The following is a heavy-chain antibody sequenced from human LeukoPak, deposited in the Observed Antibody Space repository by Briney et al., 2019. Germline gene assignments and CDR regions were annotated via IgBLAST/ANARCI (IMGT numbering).Heavy chain of an antibody. CDR3: ARARGSTGWYVY. CDR2: ISAYSGNT. D-gene: IGHD6-19*01. J-gene: IGHJ4*02. Sequence: ASVKVSCKASGGTFTSYGISWVRQAPGQGLEWMGWISAYSGNTNYAQILQGRVTMTTDTSTTTAYMELRSLRSDDTAIYYCARARGSTGWYVYWGQGTLVTVSS. V-gene: IGHV1-18*01. CDR1: GGTFTSYG.